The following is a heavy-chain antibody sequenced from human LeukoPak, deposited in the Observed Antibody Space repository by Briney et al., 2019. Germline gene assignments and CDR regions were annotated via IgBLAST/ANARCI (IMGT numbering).Heavy chain of an antibody. Sequence: PGGSLRLSCAASGFTFSSYAIHWVRQAPGKGLEWVAVISNDGSNKYYADSVKGRFTISRDNSKNTLYLQMNSLRTEDTAVYYCARSVFGMITFGGSDFDYWGQGTLVTVSS. D-gene: IGHD3-16*01. CDR2: ISNDGSNK. CDR1: GFTFSSYA. V-gene: IGHV3-30*04. J-gene: IGHJ4*02. CDR3: ARSVFGMITFGGSDFDY.